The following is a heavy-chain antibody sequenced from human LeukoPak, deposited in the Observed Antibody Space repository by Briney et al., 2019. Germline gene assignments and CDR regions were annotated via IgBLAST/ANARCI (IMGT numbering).Heavy chain of an antibody. CDR3: ARGRLGVVVPAAQFDP. CDR2: IYYSGST. Sequence: KPSETLSLTCTVSGGSISSYYWSWIRQPPGKGLEWIGYIYYSGSTNYNPSLKSRVTISVDTSKNQFSLKLSSVTAADTAVYYCARGRLGVVVPAAQFDPWGQGTLVTVSS. D-gene: IGHD2-2*01. V-gene: IGHV4-59*01. CDR1: GGSISSYY. J-gene: IGHJ5*02.